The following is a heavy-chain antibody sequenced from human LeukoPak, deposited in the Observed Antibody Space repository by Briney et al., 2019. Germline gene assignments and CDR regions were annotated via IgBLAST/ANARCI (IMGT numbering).Heavy chain of an antibody. CDR3: ARTTVTTGRTNWFDP. V-gene: IGHV3-7*01. Sequence: GGSLRLSCVASGFTLRSYVMNWVRQAPGKGLEWVANINQDGSDQYYVDSVKGRFTISRDNAKNSLYLQMNSLRAEDTAVYYCARTTVTTGRTNWFDPWGQGTLVTVSS. CDR1: GFTLRSYV. CDR2: INQDGSDQ. J-gene: IGHJ5*02. D-gene: IGHD4-17*01.